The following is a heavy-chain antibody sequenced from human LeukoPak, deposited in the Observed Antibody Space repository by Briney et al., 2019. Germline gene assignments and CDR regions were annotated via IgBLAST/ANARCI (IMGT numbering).Heavy chain of an antibody. Sequence: GASVKVSCKASGYTFTGYYMHWVRQAPGQGLEWMGRINSNSGGTNYAQKFQGRVTMTRDTSISTAYMELSRLRSDDTAVYYCARGGVRYSYGLDAFDIWGQGTMVTVSS. V-gene: IGHV1-2*06. D-gene: IGHD5-18*01. J-gene: IGHJ3*02. CDR1: GYTFTGYY. CDR2: INSNSGGT. CDR3: ARGGVRYSYGLDAFDI.